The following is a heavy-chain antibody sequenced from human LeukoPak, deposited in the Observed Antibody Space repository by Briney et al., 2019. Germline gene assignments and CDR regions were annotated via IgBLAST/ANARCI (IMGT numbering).Heavy chain of an antibody. CDR3: ARDHYYDSSGLYYFDY. CDR1: GGSFSGYY. Sequence: SETLSLTCAVYGGSFSGYYWSWIRQPPGKGLEWIGEINHSGSTNYNPSLKSRVTISVDTSKNQFSLKLSSVTAADTAVYYCARDHYYDSSGLYYFDYWGQGTLVTVSS. V-gene: IGHV4-34*01. CDR2: INHSGST. J-gene: IGHJ4*02. D-gene: IGHD3-22*01.